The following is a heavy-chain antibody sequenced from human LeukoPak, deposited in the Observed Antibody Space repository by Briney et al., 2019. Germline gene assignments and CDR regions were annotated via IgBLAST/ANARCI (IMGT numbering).Heavy chain of an antibody. J-gene: IGHJ4*02. V-gene: IGHV1-2*02. CDR2: INPNNGGT. CDR3: ARVGKYYDSSGPFDY. Sequence: ASVKVSCKASGYTFTGYYMHWVRQAPGQGLEWMGWINPNNGGTNYAQKFQGRVTMTRDTSISTAYMELRRLRSDDTAVYYCARVGKYYDSSGPFDYWGQGTLVTVSS. D-gene: IGHD3-22*01. CDR1: GYTFTGYY.